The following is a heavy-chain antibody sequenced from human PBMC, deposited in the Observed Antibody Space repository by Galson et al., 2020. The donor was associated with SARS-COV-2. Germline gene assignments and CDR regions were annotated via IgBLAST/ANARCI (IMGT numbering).Heavy chain of an antibody. CDR1: GGSFSDYS. D-gene: IGHD2-8*01. CDR3: VRGRSRPIMVFDYYYFYMDV. J-gene: IGHJ6*03. CDR2: ISHSGST. Sequence: SVTLSLTCAVYGGSFSDYSWTWVRQPPGKGLEWIGEISHSGSTNYSPSLKSRVFMSVDTSKNQFSLKLSAVTAADTAVYYCVRGRSRPIMVFDYYYFYMDVWGKGTTVTVSS. V-gene: IGHV4-34*01.